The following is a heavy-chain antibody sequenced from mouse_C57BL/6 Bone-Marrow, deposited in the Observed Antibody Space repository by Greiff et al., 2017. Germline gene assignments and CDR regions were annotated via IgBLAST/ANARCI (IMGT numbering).Heavy chain of an antibody. Sequence: QVQLKQPGAELVKPGASVKLSCKASGYTFTSYWMHWVKQRPGRGLEWIGRIDPNSGGTKYNEQFKSKATLTVDKPSSTAYMQLSSLTSEDSAVYYCARNYYGSSYNWYFDVWGTGTTVTVSS. J-gene: IGHJ1*03. CDR2: IDPNSGGT. D-gene: IGHD1-1*01. CDR1: GYTFTSYW. CDR3: ARNYYGSSYNWYFDV. V-gene: IGHV1-72*01.